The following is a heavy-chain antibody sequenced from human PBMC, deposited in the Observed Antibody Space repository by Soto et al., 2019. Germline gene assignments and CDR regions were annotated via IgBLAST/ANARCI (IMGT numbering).Heavy chain of an antibody. D-gene: IGHD2-2*01. CDR2: IDPSDSYT. CDR3: ARGDVVLVPAATNFDY. J-gene: IGHJ4*02. Sequence: PGESLKISCKGSGYSFTSYWISWVRQMPGKGLEWMGRIDPSDSYTNYSPSFQGHVTISADKSISTAYLQWSSLKASDTAMYYCARGDVVLVPAATNFDYWGQGTLVTVSS. V-gene: IGHV5-10-1*01. CDR1: GYSFTSYW.